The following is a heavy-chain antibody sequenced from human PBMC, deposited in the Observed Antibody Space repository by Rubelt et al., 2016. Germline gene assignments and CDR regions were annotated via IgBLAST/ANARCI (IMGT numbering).Heavy chain of an antibody. J-gene: IGHJ4*02. D-gene: IGHD1-26*01. CDR2: INPKNGGT. CDR1: GGTFSSYA. Sequence: QVQLVQSGAEVKKPGSSVKVSCKASGGTFSSYAISWVRQAPGQGLEWMGWINPKNGGTNYAKKVQGWVTMTKDTSISTAYMEVSRLRSDDTAVYYCAREVRYSGSSQYYFDHWGQGALVTVSS. V-gene: IGHV1-2*04. CDR3: AREVRYSGSSQYYFDH.